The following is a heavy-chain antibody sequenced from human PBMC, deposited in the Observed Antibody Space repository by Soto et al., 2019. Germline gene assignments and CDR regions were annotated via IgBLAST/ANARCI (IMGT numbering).Heavy chain of an antibody. CDR2: INPNSGGT. Sequence: ASVKVSCKASGYTFSGYYMLWVRQAPGQGLEWMGWINPNSGGTNYAQKFQGWVTMTRDTSISTAYMELSRLRSDDTAVYYCARGHHAFDIWGQGTMVTVSS. CDR3: ARGHHAFDI. V-gene: IGHV1-2*04. J-gene: IGHJ3*02. CDR1: GYTFSGYY.